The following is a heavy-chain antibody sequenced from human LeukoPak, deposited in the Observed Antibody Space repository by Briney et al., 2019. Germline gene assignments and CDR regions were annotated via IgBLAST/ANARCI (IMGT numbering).Heavy chain of an antibody. D-gene: IGHD2-2*01. J-gene: IGHJ5*02. CDR2: IYTSGST. Sequence: SDTLSLTCTVSGGSISSYYWIGIPQPAGKGLEGMGRIYTSGSTNYNPSLKSRVTMSVDTYKNQFSLKLSSVTAADTAVYYCARRSCSSTSCHTTWFDPWGQGTLVTVSS. V-gene: IGHV4-4*07. CDR1: GGSISSYY. CDR3: ARRSCSSTSCHTTWFDP.